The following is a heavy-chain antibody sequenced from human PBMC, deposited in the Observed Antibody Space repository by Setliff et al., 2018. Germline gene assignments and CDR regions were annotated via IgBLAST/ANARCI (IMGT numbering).Heavy chain of an antibody. J-gene: IGHJ6*03. Sequence: PSETLSLTCTVSDGSISTYYWSWIRQPPGKRLEWIGFIHHSGSTHYNPSLKSRVTIDTSKNQFSLKLSSVTAADTAVYYCARRSPAYYSDSSGYFYDTSPYMDVWGKGTTVTVSS. V-gene: IGHV4-59*08. D-gene: IGHD3-22*01. CDR3: ARRSPAYYSDSSGYFYDTSPYMDV. CDR2: IHHSGST. CDR1: DGSISTYY.